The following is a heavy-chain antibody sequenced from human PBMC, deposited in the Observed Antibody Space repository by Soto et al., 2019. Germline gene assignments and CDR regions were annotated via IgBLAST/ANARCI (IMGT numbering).Heavy chain of an antibody. J-gene: IGHJ4*02. Sequence: PSETLSLTCTVSGGSISSYYWSWIRQPPGKGLEWIGYIYYSGSTNYNPSLKSRVTISVDTSKNQFSLKLSSVTAADTAVYYCARGGVYYGSGSYTEWGFFDYWGQGTLVTVSS. D-gene: IGHD3-10*01. CDR1: GGSISSYY. CDR3: ARGGVYYGSGSYTEWGFFDY. CDR2: IYYSGST. V-gene: IGHV4-59*01.